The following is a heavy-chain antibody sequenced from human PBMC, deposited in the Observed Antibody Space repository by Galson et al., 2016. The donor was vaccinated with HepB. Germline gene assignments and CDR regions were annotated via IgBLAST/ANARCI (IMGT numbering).Heavy chain of an antibody. Sequence: SLRLSCAASGFTFSKYDLNWVRQAPGKGLEWLSYISGSGVSIYYADSVEGRFTISRDNAKKSLYLHMNSLRAEDTAVYYCARGSHDSFMDVWGQGTTVTVSS. CDR3: ARGSHDSFMDV. CDR2: ISGSGVSI. V-gene: IGHV3-48*03. J-gene: IGHJ6*02. D-gene: IGHD3-16*01. CDR1: GFTFSKYD.